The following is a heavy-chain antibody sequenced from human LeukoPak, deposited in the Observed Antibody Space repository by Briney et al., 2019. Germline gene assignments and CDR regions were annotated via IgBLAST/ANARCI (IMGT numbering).Heavy chain of an antibody. Sequence: ASVKVSCKASGYTFTSYDINWVRQATGQGLEWMGWMNPNSGNTGYAQKFQGRVTMTRNISISTAYMELSSLRSEDTAVYYCARCPGQYQLLYRRYYYYGMDVWGQGTTVTVSS. CDR3: ARCPGQYQLLYRRYYYYGMDV. J-gene: IGHJ6*02. D-gene: IGHD2-2*02. V-gene: IGHV1-8*01. CDR1: GYTFTSYD. CDR2: MNPNSGNT.